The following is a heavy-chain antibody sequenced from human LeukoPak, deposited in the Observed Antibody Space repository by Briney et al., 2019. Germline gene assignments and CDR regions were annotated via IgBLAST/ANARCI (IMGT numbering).Heavy chain of an antibody. CDR2: ITSSSSSI. CDR3: ARDLAWGAY. J-gene: IGHJ4*02. V-gene: IGHV3-21*01. Sequence: GGSLRLSCVASGFTFSIYTMSWVRQAPGKGLEWVSSITSSSSSIYSADSVKGRLTISRDNAKNSLSLEMNSLRDEDTAVYYCARDLAWGAYWGQGTLVTVSS. CDR1: GFTFSIYT. D-gene: IGHD4/OR15-4a*01.